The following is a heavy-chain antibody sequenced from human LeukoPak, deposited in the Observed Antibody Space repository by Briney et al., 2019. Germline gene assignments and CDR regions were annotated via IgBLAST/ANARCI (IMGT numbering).Heavy chain of an antibody. J-gene: IGHJ5*02. Sequence: SETLSLTCTVSGGSISGYYWSWIRQPPGKGLEWIGYIYSSGSASYNPSLIGRVTILVDTSKNQFSLTLTSVTAADTAVYYCARLHASRAEEFDPWGQGTLVTVSS. D-gene: IGHD3-16*01. CDR1: GGSISGYY. CDR2: IYSSGSA. CDR3: ARLHASRAEEFDP. V-gene: IGHV4-59*03.